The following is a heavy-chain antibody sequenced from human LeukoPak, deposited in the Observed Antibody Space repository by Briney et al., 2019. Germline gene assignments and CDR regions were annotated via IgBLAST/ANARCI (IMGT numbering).Heavy chain of an antibody. J-gene: IGHJ4*02. CDR1: GGSISSSSYY. V-gene: IGHV4-39*07. CDR2: IYYSGST. D-gene: IGHD6-19*01. CDR3: ARERSGWYLNDY. Sequence: PSETLSLTCTVSGGSISSSSYYWGWIRQPPGKGLEWIGSIYYSGSTYYNPSLKSRVTISVVTSKNQFSLKLSSVTAADTAVYYCARERSGWYLNDYWGQGTLVTVSS.